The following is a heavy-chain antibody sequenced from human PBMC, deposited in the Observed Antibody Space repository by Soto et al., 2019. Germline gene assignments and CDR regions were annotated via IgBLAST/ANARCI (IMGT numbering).Heavy chain of an antibody. CDR1: GYSFTSYW. Sequence: GESLKISCKGSGYSFTSYWIDWVRQMPGKGLEWMGIIYPGDSDTRYSPSFQGQVTISADKSISTAYLQWSSLKASDTAMYYCARAMVRGKNYYGVDVWGQGTTVIVS. D-gene: IGHD3-10*01. CDR2: IYPGDSDT. J-gene: IGHJ6*02. CDR3: ARAMVRGKNYYGVDV. V-gene: IGHV5-51*01.